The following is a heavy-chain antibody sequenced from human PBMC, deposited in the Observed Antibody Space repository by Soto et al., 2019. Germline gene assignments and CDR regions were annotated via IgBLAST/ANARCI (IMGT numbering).Heavy chain of an antibody. CDR3: ARELGVNDAFDI. CDR1: GGTFSSYA. V-gene: IGHV1-69*13. J-gene: IGHJ3*02. D-gene: IGHD1-26*01. Sequence: SVKVSCKASGGTFSSYAISWLRQAPGQGLEWMGGIIPIFGTANYAQKFQGRVTITADGSTSTAYMELSSLRSEDTAVYYCARELGVNDAFDIWGQGTMVTVSS. CDR2: IIPIFGTA.